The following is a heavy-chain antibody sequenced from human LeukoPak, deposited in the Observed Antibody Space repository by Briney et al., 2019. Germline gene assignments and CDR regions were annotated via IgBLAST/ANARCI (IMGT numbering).Heavy chain of an antibody. CDR3: ARGVVAGYDFWSGYYWFDP. CDR1: GYTFTSYG. J-gene: IGHJ5*02. V-gene: IGHV1-18*01. Sequence: GASVKVSCKASGYTFTSYGISWVRQAPGQGLEWMGWISAYNGNTNYAQKLQGRVTMTTDTSTSTAHMELRSLRSDDTAVYYCARGVVAGYDFWSGYYWFDPWGQGTLVTVSS. CDR2: ISAYNGNT. D-gene: IGHD3-3*01.